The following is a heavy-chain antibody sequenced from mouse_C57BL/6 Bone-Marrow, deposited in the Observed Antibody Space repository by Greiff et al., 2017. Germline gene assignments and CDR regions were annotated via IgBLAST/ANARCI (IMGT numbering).Heavy chain of an antibody. CDR3: ASLYYGSSWDY. Sequence: QVQLKQPGAELVRPGSSVKLSCKASGYTFTSYWMHWVKQRPIQGLEWIGNIDPSDSETHYNQKFKDKATLTVDKSSSTAYMQLSSLTSEDSAVYYCASLYYGSSWDYWGQGTTLTVSS. CDR2: IDPSDSET. CDR1: GYTFTSYW. J-gene: IGHJ2*01. D-gene: IGHD1-1*01. V-gene: IGHV1-52*01.